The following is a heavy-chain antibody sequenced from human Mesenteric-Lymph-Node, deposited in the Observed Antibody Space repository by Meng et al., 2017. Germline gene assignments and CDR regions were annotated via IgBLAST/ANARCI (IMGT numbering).Heavy chain of an antibody. CDR3: ARDYDSSGYYYLHYYYYYGMEV. J-gene: IGHJ6*02. Sequence: SLKISCAASGFTFDDYAMHWVRQAPGKGLEWVSGISWNSGSIGYADSVKGRFTISRDNDKNSLYLQMNSLRAEDTAVYYCARDYDSSGYYYLHYYYYYGMEVWGQGTTVTVSS. V-gene: IGHV3-9*01. D-gene: IGHD3-22*01. CDR2: ISWNSGSI. CDR1: GFTFDDYA.